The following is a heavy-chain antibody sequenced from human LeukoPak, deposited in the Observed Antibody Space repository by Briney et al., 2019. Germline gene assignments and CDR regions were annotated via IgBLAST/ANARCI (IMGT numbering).Heavy chain of an antibody. D-gene: IGHD1-1*01. Sequence: GGSLRLSCAASGFTFSSYGMHWVRQAPGKGLEWVAVISYDGSNKYYADSVKGRFTISRDNSKNTLYLQMNSLRAEDTAVYYCATSWVEVRLERSYRGWTDYWGQGTLVTVSS. V-gene: IGHV3-30*03. J-gene: IGHJ4*02. CDR1: GFTFSSYG. CDR2: ISYDGSNK. CDR3: ATSWVEVRLERSYRGWTDY.